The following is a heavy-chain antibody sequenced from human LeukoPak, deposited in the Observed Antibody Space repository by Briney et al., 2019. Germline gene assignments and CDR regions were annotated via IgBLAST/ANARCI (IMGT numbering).Heavy chain of an antibody. CDR2: IYHSGST. D-gene: IGHD1-26*01. CDR1: GGSISSGGYS. CDR3: ARGGSYLRYYGMDV. V-gene: IGHV4-30-2*01. J-gene: IGHJ6*02. Sequence: SQTLSLTCAVSGGSISSGGYSWNWIRQPPGKGLEWIGYIYHSGSTYYNPSLKSRVTISVDRSKNQFSLKLSSVTAADTAVYYCARGGSYLRYYGMDVWGQGTTVTVSS.